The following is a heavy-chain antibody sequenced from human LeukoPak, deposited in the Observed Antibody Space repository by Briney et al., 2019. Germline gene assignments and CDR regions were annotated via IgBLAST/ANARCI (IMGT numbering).Heavy chain of an antibody. CDR2: MNPNSGNT. Sequence: ASVKVSCKASGYTFTSYDINWVRQATGQGLEWMGWMNPNSGNTGYAQKFQGRVTMTRNTSISTAYMELSSLRSEDTAVYYCARMRHSSSWYVGDYYYYYGMDVWGQGTTVTVSS. D-gene: IGHD6-13*01. J-gene: IGHJ6*02. CDR3: ARMRHSSSWYVGDYYYYYGMDV. CDR1: GYTFTSYD. V-gene: IGHV1-8*01.